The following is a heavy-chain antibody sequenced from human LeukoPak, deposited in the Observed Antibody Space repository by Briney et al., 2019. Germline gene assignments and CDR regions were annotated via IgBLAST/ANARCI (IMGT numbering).Heavy chain of an antibody. J-gene: IGHJ4*02. Sequence: PGGSLRLSCAASGFTFSTYAMNWVRQAPGKGLEWVSLISGGSTYYADSVKGRFTISRDNSKNTLYLQMNSLRAEDTAVYYCAKGLGSGRYFGFDYWGQGTLITVSS. CDR1: GFTFSTYA. CDR2: ISGGST. V-gene: IGHV3-23*01. D-gene: IGHD1-26*01. CDR3: AKGLGSGRYFGFDY.